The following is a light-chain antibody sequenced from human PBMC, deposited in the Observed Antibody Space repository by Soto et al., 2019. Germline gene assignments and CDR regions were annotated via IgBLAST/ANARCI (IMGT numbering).Light chain of an antibody. V-gene: IGKV1-27*01. Sequence: DIQMTQSPSSLSASVGDRVTITCRASQGISNYLAWYQQKPGKVPKLLIYAASTLQSGVPSRFSGSGSGTDFTLTISSLQAEDVANYYCKKYNSAPPFTFGPGTKVDIK. J-gene: IGKJ3*01. CDR1: QGISNY. CDR2: AAS. CDR3: KKYNSAPPFT.